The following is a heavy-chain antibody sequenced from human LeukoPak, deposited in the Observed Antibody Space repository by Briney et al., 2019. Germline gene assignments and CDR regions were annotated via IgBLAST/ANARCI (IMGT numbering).Heavy chain of an antibody. D-gene: IGHD3-22*01. CDR2: IYTRGST. J-gene: IGHJ4*02. CDR3: ARGGYDSSGYYDIYYFDY. V-gene: IGHV4-61*02. Sequence: SQTLSLTCTVSGGSISSGSYYWSWIRQPAGKGLEWIGRIYTRGSTNYNPCLKSRVTISVDTSKNQFSLKLSSVTAADTAVYYCARGGYDSSGYYDIYYFDYWGQGTLVTVSS. CDR1: GGSISSGSYY.